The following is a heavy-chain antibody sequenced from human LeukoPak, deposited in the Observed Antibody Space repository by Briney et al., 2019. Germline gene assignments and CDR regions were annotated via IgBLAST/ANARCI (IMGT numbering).Heavy chain of an antibody. J-gene: IGHJ3*02. CDR3: ARITYGDNHFDI. D-gene: IGHD4-23*01. CDR1: GGSISYYY. CDR2: IYYSGST. V-gene: IGHV4-59*01. Sequence: KPSGTLSLTCTVSGGSISYYYWSWIRQPPGKGLEWIGYIYYSGSTNYNPSLKSRVTISVDTSKNQFSLKLNSVTAADTAVYYCARITYGDNHFDIWGQGTMVTVSS.